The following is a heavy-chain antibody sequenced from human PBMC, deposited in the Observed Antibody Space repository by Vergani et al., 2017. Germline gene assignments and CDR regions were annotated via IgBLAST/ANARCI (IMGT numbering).Heavy chain of an antibody. J-gene: IGHJ4*02. CDR2: IGNKAYGGTT. CDR1: GFSFGDYA. Sequence: EVQLVESGGGLVPPGRSLRLSCAASGFSFGDYAMTWVRQAPGKGREWVAFIGNKAYGGTTEYAASVKGRFTISRDDSKRLAYLQLSGLKTEDTAVYFCSRGRGYSFGYSDYWGQGTLVTVSS. D-gene: IGHD5-18*01. V-gene: IGHV3-49*04. CDR3: SRGRGYSFGYSDY.